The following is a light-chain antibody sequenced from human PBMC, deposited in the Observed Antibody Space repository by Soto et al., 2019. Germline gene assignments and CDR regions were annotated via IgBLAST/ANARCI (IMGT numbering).Light chain of an antibody. V-gene: IGKV1-6*01. Sequence: IQLTKSPAYLSPRSGYTVTKYCRASQGIGNALGWYQQKPGKPPKVLIYGASNLQSGVPPRFSGSGSGTDFTLAISSLQPEDSATYYCLQDINYPWTFGQATKVDI. J-gene: IGKJ1*01. CDR1: QGIGNA. CDR3: LQDINYPWT. CDR2: GAS.